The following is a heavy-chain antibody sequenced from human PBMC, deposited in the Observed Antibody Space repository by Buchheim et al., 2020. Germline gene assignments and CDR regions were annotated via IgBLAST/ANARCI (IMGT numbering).Heavy chain of an antibody. CDR1: GDSSTSNNYY. D-gene: IGHD2-2*01. J-gene: IGHJ5*02. CDR2: IYYSGST. Sequence: QLQLRESGPRLVKPSETLSLTCTVSGDSSTSNNYYWGWIRQPPGKGLEWIGTIYYSGSTYYNPALKSRVTMSVDTSKTHLSLKLSSVTAADTAVYYCARHCGSTTCCRWFDPWGQGTL. V-gene: IGHV4-39*01. CDR3: ARHCGSTTCCRWFDP.